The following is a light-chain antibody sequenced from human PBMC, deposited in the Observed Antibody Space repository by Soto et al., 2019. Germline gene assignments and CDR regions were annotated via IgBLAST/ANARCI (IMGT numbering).Light chain of an antibody. V-gene: IGKV2-28*01. CDR2: LGS. CDR3: MQALQTPQK. CDR1: QSLLHSNGYNY. J-gene: IGKJ1*01. Sequence: DIVMTQSPLSLPVTPGEPASISCRSSQSLLHSNGYNYLDWYLQKPGQSPQLLIYLGSNRASGVPDRFSGSGSGTDFTLKISRLEAEDVGVYYCMQALQTPQKFGQGTKV.